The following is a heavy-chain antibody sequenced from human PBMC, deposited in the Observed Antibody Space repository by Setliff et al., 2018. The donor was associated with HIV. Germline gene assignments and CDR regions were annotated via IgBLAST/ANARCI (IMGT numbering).Heavy chain of an antibody. CDR1: GYTFTSYY. CDR2: INPSGGIT. CDR3: ARRSGYYGSTGYYNYFDP. J-gene: IGHJ5*02. D-gene: IGHD3-3*01. V-gene: IGHV1-46*01. Sequence: GASVKVSCKASGYTFTSYYMHWVRQAPGQGLEWMGIINPSGGITHYAQKFQGRLTMTRDTSTSTVYMELSSLRSEDTAVYYCARRSGYYGSTGYYNYFDPWGQGTLVTVSS.